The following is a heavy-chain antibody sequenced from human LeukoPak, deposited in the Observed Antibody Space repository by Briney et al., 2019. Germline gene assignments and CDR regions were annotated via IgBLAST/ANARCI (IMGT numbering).Heavy chain of an antibody. D-gene: IGHD3-22*01. CDR2: ISSNGGST. V-gene: IGHV3-64*04. CDR3: AKGFATYYYDSSGYVDF. J-gene: IGHJ4*02. Sequence: GGSLRLSCSASGFTFSSYAMHWVRQAPGKGLEYVSAISSNGGSTYYADSVKGRFTISRDNSKNTLYLQMNSLRAEDTAVYYCAKGFATYYYDSSGYVDFWGQGTLVTVSS. CDR1: GFTFSSYA.